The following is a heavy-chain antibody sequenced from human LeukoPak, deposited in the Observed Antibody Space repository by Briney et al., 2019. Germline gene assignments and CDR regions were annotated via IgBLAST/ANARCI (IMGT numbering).Heavy chain of an antibody. CDR1: GFTFSNYA. V-gene: IGHV3-23*01. CDR3: AKDPALSDFWTGTPHWFDP. Sequence: GGSLRLSCAVSGFTFSNYAMSWVRQARGKGLEWVSSISGSGEKTYYEDSVKGRFTISRDNSKNTLYLQMNSLRGEDMALYYCAKDPALSDFWTGTPHWFDPWGQGTLVIVSS. D-gene: IGHD3/OR15-3a*01. J-gene: IGHJ5*02. CDR2: ISGSGEKT.